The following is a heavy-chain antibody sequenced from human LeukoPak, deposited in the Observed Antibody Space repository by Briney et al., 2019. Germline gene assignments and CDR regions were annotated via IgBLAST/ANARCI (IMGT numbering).Heavy chain of an antibody. Sequence: GGSLRLSCAASGFTFSSSWMTWVRQAPGKGLEWVASMNEDGGEIHYVDSVKGRFSISRDNAKNSLYLQMNSLTAEDTAVYYCVRAYHPGGWFDPWGQGTLVTVSS. J-gene: IGHJ5*02. CDR1: GFTFSSSW. CDR2: MNEDGGEI. CDR3: VRAYHPGGWFDP. V-gene: IGHV3-7*04. D-gene: IGHD2-21*01.